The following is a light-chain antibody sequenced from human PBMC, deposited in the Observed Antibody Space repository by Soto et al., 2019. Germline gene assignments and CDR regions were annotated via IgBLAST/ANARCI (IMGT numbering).Light chain of an antibody. V-gene: IGLV3-21*02. CDR1: NIERKS. CDR3: QVCDNDSYHFV. J-gene: IGLJ1*01. Sequence: YELTPPPSGSVAPGQTARITCQQHNIERKSVHWCQQNPGQAPVLVVFDDSDRPSGIPDRFSGSNSRNTATLTINSVEAGDEAGYYCQVCDNDSYHFVFGSGTTVTVL. CDR2: DDS.